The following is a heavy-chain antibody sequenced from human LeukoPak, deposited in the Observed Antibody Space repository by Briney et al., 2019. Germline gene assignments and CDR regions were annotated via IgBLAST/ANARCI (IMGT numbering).Heavy chain of an antibody. D-gene: IGHD6-19*01. CDR2: ISGSGGST. CDR3: AKDLRQWLVVENWFDP. V-gene: IGHV3-23*01. CDR1: GFTFSSYA. Sequence: GGSLRLSCAASGFTFSSYAMSWVRQAPGKGLEWVLAISGSGGSTYYADSVKGRFTISRDNSKNTLYLQMNSLRAEDTAVYYCAKDLRQWLVVENWFDPWGQGTLVTVSS. J-gene: IGHJ5*02.